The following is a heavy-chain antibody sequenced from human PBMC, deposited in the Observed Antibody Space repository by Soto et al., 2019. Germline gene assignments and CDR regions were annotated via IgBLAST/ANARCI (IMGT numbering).Heavy chain of an antibody. J-gene: IGHJ4*02. D-gene: IGHD2-15*01. V-gene: IGHV3-74*01. CDR3: VRTSLVVAAATREDY. CDR2: INSDGSSI. Sequence: EVRLVESGGGLVQPGESLRLSCAASGFTFSSYWMHWVRQAPGKGLVWVSRINSDGSSISYAGSVKGRFTISRDNAKNTLYLQMNSLRAEDTAVYYCVRTSLVVAAATREDYWGQGTLVTVSS. CDR1: GFTFSSYW.